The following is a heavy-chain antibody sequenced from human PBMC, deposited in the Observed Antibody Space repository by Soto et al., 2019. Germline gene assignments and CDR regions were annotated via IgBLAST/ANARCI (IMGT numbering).Heavy chain of an antibody. CDR1: GFTFSGYA. V-gene: IGHV3-23*01. CDR3: AKDGRYCSSTSCYFYYMDV. D-gene: IGHD2-2*01. CDR2: ISGSGGST. Sequence: PGGSLRLSCAASGFTFSGYAMSWVRQAPGKGLEWVSAISGSGGSTYYADSVKGRFTISRDNSKNTLYLQMNSLRAEDTAVYYCAKDGRYCSSTSCYFYYMDVWGKGTTVTV. J-gene: IGHJ6*03.